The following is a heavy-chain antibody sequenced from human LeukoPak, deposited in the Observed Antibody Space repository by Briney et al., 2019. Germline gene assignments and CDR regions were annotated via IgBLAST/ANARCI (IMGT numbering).Heavy chain of an antibody. Sequence: ASVKVSCKASGYTFTSYYMHWVGQAPGQGLEWMGIINPSGGSTSHAQKFQGRVTMTRDTSTSTVYMELRSLRSDDTAVYYCARIGYYYGSGTLYYFDYWGQGTLVTVSS. D-gene: IGHD3-10*01. CDR3: ARIGYYYGSGTLYYFDY. V-gene: IGHV1-46*01. CDR2: INPSGGST. CDR1: GYTFTSYY. J-gene: IGHJ4*02.